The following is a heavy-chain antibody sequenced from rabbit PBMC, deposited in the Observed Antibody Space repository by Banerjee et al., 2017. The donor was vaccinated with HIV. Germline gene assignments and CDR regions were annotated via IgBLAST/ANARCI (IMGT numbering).Heavy chain of an antibody. CDR2: INASSGNN. J-gene: IGHJ6*01. CDR3: ARDLSYSSGRGANDL. V-gene: IGHV1S45*01. Sequence: QEPLEESGGDLVNPEGALTLTCTASGLSFNNKYVMCWVRQAPGKGLEWIACINASSGNNVYASWAKGRFTISKASSTTVTLQMTSLTAADTATYFCARDLSYSSGRGANDLWGPGTLVTVS. D-gene: IGHD4-1*01. CDR1: GLSFNNKYV.